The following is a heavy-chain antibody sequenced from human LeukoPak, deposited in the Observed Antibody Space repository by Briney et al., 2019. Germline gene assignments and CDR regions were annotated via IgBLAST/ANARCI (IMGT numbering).Heavy chain of an antibody. CDR3: ASVEQLGADYYYYMDV. Sequence: SETLSLTCTVSGGSISSYYWSWIRQPPGKGLEWIGYIYYSGSTNYNPSLKSRLTMSVDTSKNQLSLKLSSVTAADTAVYYCASVEQLGADYYYYMDVWGKGTTVTVSS. CDR1: GGSISSYY. J-gene: IGHJ6*03. D-gene: IGHD6-6*01. CDR2: IYYSGST. V-gene: IGHV4-59*12.